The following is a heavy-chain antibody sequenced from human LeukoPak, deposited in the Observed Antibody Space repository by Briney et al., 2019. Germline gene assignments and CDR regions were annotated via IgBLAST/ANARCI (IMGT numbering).Heavy chain of an antibody. Sequence: SQTLSLTCAISGDSVSSNSAAWAWIRQSPWRGLEWLGRTYYRSKWYYDYPVSVKGRITINPDTSKNQFSLQLNFVTPEDTAIYYCARCLHDYGCLAYFDYWGQGTLVTVSS. D-gene: IGHD3-10*01. CDR2: TYYRSKWYY. CDR3: ARCLHDYGCLAYFDY. CDR1: GDSVSSNSAA. V-gene: IGHV6-1*01. J-gene: IGHJ4*02.